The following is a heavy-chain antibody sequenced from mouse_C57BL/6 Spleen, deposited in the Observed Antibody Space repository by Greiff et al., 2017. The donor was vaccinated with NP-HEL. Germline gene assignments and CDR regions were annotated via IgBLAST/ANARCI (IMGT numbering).Heavy chain of an antibody. CDR1: GYSFTDYN. Sequence: VHVKQSGPELVKPGASVKISCKASGYSFTDYNMNWVKQSNGKSLEWIGVINPNYGTTSYNQKFKGKATLTVDQSSSTAYMQLNSLTSEDSAVYYCASYYYGPFDYWGQGTTLTVSS. V-gene: IGHV1-39*01. J-gene: IGHJ2*01. CDR3: ASYYYGPFDY. D-gene: IGHD1-1*01. CDR2: INPNYGTT.